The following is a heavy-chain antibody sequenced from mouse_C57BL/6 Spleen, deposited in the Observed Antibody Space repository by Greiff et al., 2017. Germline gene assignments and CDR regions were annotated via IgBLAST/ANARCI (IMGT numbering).Heavy chain of an antibody. D-gene: IGHD2-4*01. J-gene: IGHJ2*01. V-gene: IGHV1-50*01. CDR3: ARRGYYDYARY. CDR2: FDPSDSYT. Sequence: VQLQQPGAELVKPGASVKLSCKASGYTFTSYWMQWVKQRPGQGLEGTGEFDPSDSYTNYNQKFKGKATLTVDTSSSTAYMQLSSLTSEDSAVYYCARRGYYDYARYWGQGTTLTVSS. CDR1: GYTFTSYW.